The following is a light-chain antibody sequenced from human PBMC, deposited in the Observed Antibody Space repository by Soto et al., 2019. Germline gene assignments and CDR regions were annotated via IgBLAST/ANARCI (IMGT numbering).Light chain of an antibody. CDR2: DAS. CDR1: QSISSW. J-gene: IGKJ1*01. V-gene: IGKV1-5*01. CDR3: QQYNSYRT. Sequence: DIQMTQTPSTLSASVGDRDIVTCRASQSISSWLAWYQQKPGKAPKLLIYDASSLESGVPSRFSGSGSGTEFTLTISSLQPDDFATYYCQQYNSYRTFGQGTKVDI.